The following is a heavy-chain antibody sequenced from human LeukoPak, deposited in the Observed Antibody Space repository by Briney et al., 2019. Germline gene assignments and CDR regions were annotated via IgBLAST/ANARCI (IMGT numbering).Heavy chain of an antibody. J-gene: IGHJ4*02. CDR3: AKDYCGGDCYYFDY. Sequence: GRSLRLSCAASGFTFSSYGMHWARQAPGKGLEWVAVISYDGSIKFYADSVKGRFTISRDNSKNTLYLQMNSLRAEGTAVYYCAKDYCGGDCYYFDYWGQGTLVTVSS. CDR2: ISYDGSIK. CDR1: GFTFSSYG. D-gene: IGHD2-21*02. V-gene: IGHV3-30*18.